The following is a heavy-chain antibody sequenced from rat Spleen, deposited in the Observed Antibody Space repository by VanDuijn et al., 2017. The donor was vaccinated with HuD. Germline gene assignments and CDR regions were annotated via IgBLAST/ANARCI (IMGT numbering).Heavy chain of an antibody. Sequence: EVQLVESGGGLVQPGRSLKLSCAASGSIFRNYDMAWVRQAPTKGLEWVASISPSGGGTYYRASVKGRFTVSRDNAKSTVHLQMDSLRSEDTATYYCVRQDTSGYANWFGFWGQGTLVTVSS. CDR2: ISPSGGGT. D-gene: IGHD4-3*01. J-gene: IGHJ3*01. CDR1: GSIFRNYD. CDR3: VRQDTSGYANWFGF. V-gene: IGHV5-25*01.